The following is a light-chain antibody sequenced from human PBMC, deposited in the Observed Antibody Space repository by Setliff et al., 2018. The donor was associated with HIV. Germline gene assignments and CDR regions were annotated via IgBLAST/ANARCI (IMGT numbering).Light chain of an antibody. Sequence: QSALTQPASVSGSPGQSITISCTGTSRDVGNYNFVSWYQQHPGKGPKLIMYDVSERPSGLFNRFSGSKSGNTASLTISGLQAEDEADYYCCSYAGNSNFVSGTGTKVTVL. CDR1: SRDVGNYNF. CDR2: DVS. CDR3: CSYAGNSNFV. J-gene: IGLJ1*01. V-gene: IGLV2-23*02.